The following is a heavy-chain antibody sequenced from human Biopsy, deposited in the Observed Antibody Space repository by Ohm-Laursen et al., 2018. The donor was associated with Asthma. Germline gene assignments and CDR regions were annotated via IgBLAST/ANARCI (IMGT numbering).Heavy chain of an antibody. Sequence: ASVKVSCKASGYPFTDYYVHWVRQAPGQGLEWMGRIDPNSGGTNYAQKFLGRVTMTRDTYVNTAFMVLRRLRSDGTAVYYCARIKIRIGAGTDRYFDLWGRGTLVTVSS. D-gene: IGHD3-16*01. J-gene: IGHJ2*01. CDR3: ARIKIRIGAGTDRYFDL. V-gene: IGHV1-2*06. CDR2: IDPNSGGT. CDR1: GYPFTDYY.